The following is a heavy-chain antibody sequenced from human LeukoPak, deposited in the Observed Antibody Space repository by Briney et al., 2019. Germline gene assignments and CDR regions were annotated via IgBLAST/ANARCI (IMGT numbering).Heavy chain of an antibody. CDR3: AREGGSYFSAPNFDY. CDR1: GGSISSYY. V-gene: IGHV4-4*07. J-gene: IGHJ4*02. CDR2: IYTSGST. D-gene: IGHD1-26*01. Sequence: PSETLSLTCTVSGGSISSYYWSWIRQPAGKGLEWIGRIYTSGSTNYNPSLKSRVTMSVDTSKNQFSLKLSSVTAADTAVYYCAREGGSYFSAPNFDYWGQGTLVTVSS.